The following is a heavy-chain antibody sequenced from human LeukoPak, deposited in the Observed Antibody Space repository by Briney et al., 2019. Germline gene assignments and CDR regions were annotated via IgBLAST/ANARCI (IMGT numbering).Heavy chain of an antibody. CDR3: AKALVAAAGTGTDY. D-gene: IGHD6-13*01. J-gene: IGHJ4*02. Sequence: GGSLRLFCAASGFTFSSYSMNWVRLAPGKGLEWVSSISSSSSYIYYADSVKGRFTISRDNAKNSLYLQMNSLRAEDTAVYYCAKALVAAAGTGTDYWGQVTLVTVSS. CDR2: ISSSSSYI. CDR1: GFTFSSYS. V-gene: IGHV3-21*01.